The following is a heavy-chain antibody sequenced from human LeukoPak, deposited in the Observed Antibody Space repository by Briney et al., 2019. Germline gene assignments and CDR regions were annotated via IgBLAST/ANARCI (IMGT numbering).Heavy chain of an antibody. J-gene: IGHJ6*03. Sequence: SETLSLTCTVSGGSINSGGSYWSWIRQHPGKGLEWIGCIYYSWSSYYNPSLKSRVTLSLDTSKNQFSLKLSSVTAADTAVYYCARDNGDYRSIYYYMDVCGKGTTVTVSS. CDR1: GGSINSGGSY. D-gene: IGHD4-11*01. V-gene: IGHV4-31*03. CDR2: IYYSWSS. CDR3: ARDNGDYRSIYYYMDV.